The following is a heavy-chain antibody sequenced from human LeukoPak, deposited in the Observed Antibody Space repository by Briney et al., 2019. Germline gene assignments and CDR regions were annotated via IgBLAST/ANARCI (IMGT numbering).Heavy chain of an antibody. Sequence: GESLRLSCAASGFTFSSYAMSWVRQAPGKGLEWVSAISGGGGSTYYADSVKGRFTISRDNSKNTLYLQMNSLRAEDTAVYYCAKGIRFLRCDLFDYWGQGTLVTVSS. CDR2: ISGGGGST. D-gene: IGHD3-3*01. CDR3: AKGIRFLRCDLFDY. J-gene: IGHJ4*02. CDR1: GFTFSSYA. V-gene: IGHV3-23*01.